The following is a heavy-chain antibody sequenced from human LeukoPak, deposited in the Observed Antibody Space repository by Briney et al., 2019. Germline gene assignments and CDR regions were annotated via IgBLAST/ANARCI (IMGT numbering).Heavy chain of an antibody. J-gene: IGHJ4*02. CDR1: GGSISSGDYY. Sequence: PSETLSLTCTVSGGSISSGDYYWSWIRQPPGKGLGWIGYIYYSGSTYYNPSLKSRVTISVDTSKNQFSLKLSSVTAADTAVYYCARVTIVGATRGHYFDYWGQGTLVTVSS. CDR3: ARVTIVGATRGHYFDY. CDR2: IYYSGST. V-gene: IGHV4-30-4*01. D-gene: IGHD1-26*01.